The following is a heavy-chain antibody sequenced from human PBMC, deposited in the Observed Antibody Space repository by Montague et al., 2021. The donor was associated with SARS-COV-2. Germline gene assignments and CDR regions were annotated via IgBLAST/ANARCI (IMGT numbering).Heavy chain of an antibody. J-gene: IGHJ3*02. D-gene: IGHD3-22*01. CDR1: GDSISTYY. Sequence: SETLSLTCTVSGDSISTYYWSWIWQPPGKGLERIGYIYYNGYTNYNSSXXRRVTISVDTSKNQFSLRLSSVTAADTAVDFCARGGATYYYDTSGYVNAFDTWGQGTMVTVSS. CDR2: IYYNGYT. V-gene: IGHV4-59*01. CDR3: ARGGATYYYDTSGYVNAFDT.